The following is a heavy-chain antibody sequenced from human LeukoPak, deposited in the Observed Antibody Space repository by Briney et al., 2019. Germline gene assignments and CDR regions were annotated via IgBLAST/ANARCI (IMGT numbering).Heavy chain of an antibody. CDR2: IYYSGST. Sequence: SQTLSLTCTVSGGSISSGGYYWSWIRQHPGKGLEWIGYIYYSGSTYYNPSLKSRVTISVDTSKNQFSLKLSSVTAADTAVYYCARGRLLWFGEFKGSYFDYWGQGTLVTVSS. V-gene: IGHV4-31*03. CDR3: ARGRLLWFGEFKGSYFDY. CDR1: GGSISSGGYY. J-gene: IGHJ4*02. D-gene: IGHD3-10*01.